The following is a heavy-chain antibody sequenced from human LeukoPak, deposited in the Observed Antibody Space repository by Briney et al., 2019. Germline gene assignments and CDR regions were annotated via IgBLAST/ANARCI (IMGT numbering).Heavy chain of an antibody. CDR1: GFTFRSHW. J-gene: IGHJ4*02. V-gene: IGHV3-74*01. CDR3: VREGYGPGNYPYDS. CDR2: ITSDGTDS. Sequence: GGSLRLSCVASGFTFRSHWIHWVRQAPGKGLVWASRITSDGTDSIYADSVKGRFTVSRNNAENTVYLQMNSLGAEDTAVYHCVREGYGPGNYPYDSWGQGTLVTVSS. D-gene: IGHD3-10*01.